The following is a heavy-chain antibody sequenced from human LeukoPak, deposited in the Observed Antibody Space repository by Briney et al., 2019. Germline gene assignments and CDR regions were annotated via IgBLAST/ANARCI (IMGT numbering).Heavy chain of an antibody. D-gene: IGHD3-10*01. CDR1: GGSFSGYY. CDR3: ARTRYGSGSYYR. V-gene: IGHV4-34*01. Sequence: PSETLSLTCAVYGGSFSGYYWSWIRQPPGKGLEWIGEINHSGSTNYNPSLKSRVTISVDTSKNQFSLKLSSVTAADTAVYYCARTRYGSGSYYRWGQGTLVTVSS. J-gene: IGHJ4*02. CDR2: INHSGST.